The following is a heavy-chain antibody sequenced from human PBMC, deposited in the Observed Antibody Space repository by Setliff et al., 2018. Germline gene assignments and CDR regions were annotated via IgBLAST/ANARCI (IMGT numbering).Heavy chain of an antibody. CDR2: INTGGGSA. CDR3: AKEPALSLTESIRRSYYDYALDV. V-gene: IGHV1-46*01. Sequence: ASVKVSCKASGYSFTGYYMHWVRQAPGQGLEWMGIINTGGGSASYAQNFQGRVTMTSDTSTRTVYMEVNILTSDDTAIYFCAKEPALSLTESIRRSYYDYALDVWGQGTTVTVSS. J-gene: IGHJ6*02. CDR1: GYSFTGYY. D-gene: IGHD3-10*01.